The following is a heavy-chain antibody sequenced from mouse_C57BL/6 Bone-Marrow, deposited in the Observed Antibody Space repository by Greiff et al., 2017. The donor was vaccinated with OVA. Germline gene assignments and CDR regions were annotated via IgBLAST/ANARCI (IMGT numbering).Heavy chain of an antibody. CDR2: LDPEDGDT. CDR1: GFNIKDYY. J-gene: IGHJ4*01. V-gene: IGHV14-1*01. CDR3: TDLLWLRRSPYYAMDY. Sequence: EVQLQQSGAELVRPGASVKLSCTASGFNIKDYYMHWVKQRPEQGLEWMGRLDPEDGDTEYAPKFQGKATMTADTSSNTAYLQLSSLTSEDTAVYYCTDLLWLRRSPYYAMDYWGQGTSVTVSS. D-gene: IGHD2-2*01.